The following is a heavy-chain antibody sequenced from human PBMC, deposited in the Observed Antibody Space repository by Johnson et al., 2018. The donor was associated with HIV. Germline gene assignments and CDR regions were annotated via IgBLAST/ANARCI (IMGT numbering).Heavy chain of an antibody. Sequence: VQLVESGGGLVQPEESLRLSCAASGFTFSTYDMHWVRQTTGKGLERVSAIGAAGDTYYADSVKGRFTISRENAKNSLYLQMNTLRAGDTALYYCARVAADRSGYYRDAFDLWGQGTLVTVSS. J-gene: IGHJ3*01. CDR3: ARVAADRSGYYRDAFDL. CDR2: IGAAGDT. D-gene: IGHD3-3*01. CDR1: GFTFSTYD. V-gene: IGHV3-13*01.